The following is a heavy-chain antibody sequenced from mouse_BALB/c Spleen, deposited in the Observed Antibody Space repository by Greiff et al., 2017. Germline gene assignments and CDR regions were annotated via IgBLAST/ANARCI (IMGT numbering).Heavy chain of an antibody. CDR3: ARGNYYGSSDFDY. Sequence: EVPLVESGGGLVKPGGSLKLSCAASGFTFSSYAMSWVRQTPEKRLEWVASISSGGSTSYPDSVKGRFTISRDNARNILYLQRSSLRSEDTAMYYCARGNYYGSSDFDYWGQGTTLTVSS. J-gene: IGHJ2*01. CDR2: ISSGGST. CDR1: GFTFSSYA. D-gene: IGHD1-1*01. V-gene: IGHV5-6-5*01.